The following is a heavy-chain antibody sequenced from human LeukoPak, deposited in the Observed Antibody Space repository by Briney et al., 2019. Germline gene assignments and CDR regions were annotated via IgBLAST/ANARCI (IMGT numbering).Heavy chain of an antibody. CDR1: GYTFTSYD. V-gene: IGHV1-8*01. CDR3: ARGHYDFWSGYYKWYYFDY. CDR2: MNPNSGNT. J-gene: IGHJ4*02. Sequence: ASVTVSFKASGYTFTSYDINWVRQATGQGLEWMGWMNPNSGNTGYAQKFQGRVTMTRNTSISTAYMELSSLRSDDTAVYYCARGHYDFWSGYYKWYYFDYWGQGTLVTVSS. D-gene: IGHD3-3*01.